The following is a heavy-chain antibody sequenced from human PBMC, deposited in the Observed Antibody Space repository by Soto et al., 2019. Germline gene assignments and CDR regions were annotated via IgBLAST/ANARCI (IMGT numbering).Heavy chain of an antibody. CDR1: GGSISSYY. D-gene: IGHD6-19*01. J-gene: IGHJ5*02. Sequence: SETLSLTCTVSGGSISSYYWSWIRQPPGKGLEWIGYIYYSGSTNYNPSLKSRVTISVDTSKNQFSLKLSSVTAADTAVYYCARDQVAVAGGGWFDPWGQGTLVTVSS. V-gene: IGHV4-59*01. CDR2: IYYSGST. CDR3: ARDQVAVAGGGWFDP.